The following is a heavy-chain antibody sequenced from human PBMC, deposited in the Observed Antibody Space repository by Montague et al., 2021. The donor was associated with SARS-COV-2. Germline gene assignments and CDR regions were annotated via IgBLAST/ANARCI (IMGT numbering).Heavy chain of an antibody. V-gene: IGHV6-1*01. J-gene: IGHJ4*02. CDR2: TYYRSEWYS. CDR3: ARAERGSCGDGNCYQYFFNY. CDR1: GDSVSTHSGT. D-gene: IGHD2-15*01. Sequence: CAISGDSVSTHSGTWNWVRLSPSRGLGWLGRTYYRSEWYSDYSVSVKSRISINPDTSKNQFSLQLNSVTPEDTAVYYCARAERGSCGDGNCYQYFFNYWGQGTLVTVSS.